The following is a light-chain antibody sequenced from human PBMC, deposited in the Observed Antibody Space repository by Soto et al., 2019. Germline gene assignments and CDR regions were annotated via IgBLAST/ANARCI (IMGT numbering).Light chain of an antibody. CDR3: QQYNNWPRT. J-gene: IGKJ1*01. CDR1: QSVRNY. Sequence: IVMTQSPATLSVSPGERATLSCRASQSVRNYLAWYQQRPGQAPRLLIFGASTRATDIPARFSGSGSGTDFTLTISSLQSEDFAVYYCQQYNNWPRTFGQGTKV. CDR2: GAS. V-gene: IGKV3-15*01.